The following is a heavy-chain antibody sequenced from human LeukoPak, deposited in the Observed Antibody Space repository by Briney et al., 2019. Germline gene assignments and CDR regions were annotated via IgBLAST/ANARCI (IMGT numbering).Heavy chain of an antibody. V-gene: IGHV3-48*01. Sequence: PGGSLRLSCAASGFILSTFDMNWVRQAPGKGLEWVSFISGSDSSIYYADSVKGRFTISRDNARNELYLHMNSLRAEDTAVYYCARESPPLDSGSYSRPLDYWGXXXXXTVSS. CDR3: ARESPPLDSGSYSRPLDY. CDR1: GFILSTFD. D-gene: IGHD1-26*01. J-gene: IGHJ4*01. CDR2: ISGSDSSI.